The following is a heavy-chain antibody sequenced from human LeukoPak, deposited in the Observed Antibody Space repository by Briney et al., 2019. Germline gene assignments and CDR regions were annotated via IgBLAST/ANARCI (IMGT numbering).Heavy chain of an antibody. CDR2: IYYSGST. CDR3: ARGRRRSGWPFDY. J-gene: IGHJ4*02. D-gene: IGHD6-19*01. CDR1: GGSISSYY. V-gene: IGHV4-59*01. Sequence: SETLSLTCTVSGGSISSYYWSWIRQPPGKGLEWIGYIYYSGSTNYNPSLKSRVTISVDTSKNQFSLKLSSVTAADTAVYYCARGRRRSGWPFDYWGQGTLVTVSS.